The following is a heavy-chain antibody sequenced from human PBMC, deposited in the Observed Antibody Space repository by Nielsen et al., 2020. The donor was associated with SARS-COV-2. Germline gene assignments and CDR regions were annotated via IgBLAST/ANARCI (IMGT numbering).Heavy chain of an antibody. CDR1: GYTFTSHA. Sequence: SVKVSCKTSGYTFTSHAINWVRQAPGQGLEWMGCISPHNRYTRYAHKVQDRVTLTTDTSTGTVFMELSSLRSEDTAVYYCARAEGVYCSGGSCYSVYWGQGTLVTVSS. V-gene: IGHV1-18*01. CDR2: ISPHNRYT. D-gene: IGHD2-15*01. CDR3: ARAEGVYCSGGSCYSVY. J-gene: IGHJ4*02.